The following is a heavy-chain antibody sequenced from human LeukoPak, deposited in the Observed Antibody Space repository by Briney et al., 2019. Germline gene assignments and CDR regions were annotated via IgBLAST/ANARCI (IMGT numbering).Heavy chain of an antibody. CDR1: GGSISSYY. CDR3: ARGPSGTYYWFDP. V-gene: IGHV4-59*01. D-gene: IGHD1-26*01. J-gene: IGHJ5*02. Sequence: PSETLSLTCTVSGGSISSYYWSWIRQPPGKGLEWIGYIYSSGGTNYNPSPKSRVTISEDTSKNQFSLKLSSVTAADTAIYFCARGPSGTYYWFDPWGQGTLVTVSS. CDR2: IYSSGGT.